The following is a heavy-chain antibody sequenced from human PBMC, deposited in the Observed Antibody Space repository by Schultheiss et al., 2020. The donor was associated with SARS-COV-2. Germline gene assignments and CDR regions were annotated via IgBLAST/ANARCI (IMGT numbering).Heavy chain of an antibody. CDR1: GGSISSSSYY. D-gene: IGHD5-24*01. J-gene: IGHJ4*02. CDR3: ARGLGDVEMATIAPNPTG. CDR2: IYYSGST. Sequence: SQTLSLTCTVSGGSISSSSYYWGWIRQPPGKGLEWIGSIYYSGSTYYNPSLKSRVTISVDTSKNQFSLKLSSVTAADTAVYYCARGLGDVEMATIAPNPTGWGQGTLVTVSS. V-gene: IGHV4-39*01.